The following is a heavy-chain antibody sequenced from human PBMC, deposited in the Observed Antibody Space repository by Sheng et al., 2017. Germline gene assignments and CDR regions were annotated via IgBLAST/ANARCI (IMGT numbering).Heavy chain of an antibody. D-gene: IGHD2-15*01. CDR1: GFTFSSYS. Sequence: EVQLVESGGVLVKPGGSLRLSCAASGFTFSSYSMNWVRQAPGKGLELVSSISSSNTYIYYADSVKGRFTISRDNAKNSLFLQMNSLRAEDTAVYYCARDRYCSSSSCLRAFDIWGQGTMVTVSS. J-gene: IGHJ3*02. CDR2: ISSSNTYI. CDR3: ARDRYCSSSSCLRAFDI. V-gene: IGHV3-21*01.